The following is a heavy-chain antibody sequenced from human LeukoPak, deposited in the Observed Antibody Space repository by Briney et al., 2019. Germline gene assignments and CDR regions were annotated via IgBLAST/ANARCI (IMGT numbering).Heavy chain of an antibody. V-gene: IGHV3-30-3*01. Sequence: PGGSLRLSCAASGFTFSSYAMHWVRQAPGKGLEWVAVISYDGSNKHYADSVKGRFTLSRDNSKNTLYLQMNSLRPEDTAVYYCARADGYNGGIYIDLAYYFDYWGQGTLVTVSS. D-gene: IGHD5-24*01. CDR3: ARADGYNGGIYIDLAYYFDY. CDR2: ISYDGSNK. CDR1: GFTFSSYA. J-gene: IGHJ4*02.